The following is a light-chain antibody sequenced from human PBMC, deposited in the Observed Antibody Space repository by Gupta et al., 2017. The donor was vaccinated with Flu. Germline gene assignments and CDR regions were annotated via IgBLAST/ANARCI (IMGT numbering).Light chain of an antibody. CDR2: PSS. V-gene: IGKV2-30*01. CDR3: SQWEAWAWT. CDR1: EGLVYSDGNTY. Sequence: VVITQSPLSLPVTLGQPSSISCRSSEGLVYSDGNTYLHWLQLILVQSPRRLIYPSSRRESGVPDRFSGSGSGCDFRLRISIGVSKDLLVYFTSQWEAWAWTSG. J-gene: IGKJ1*01.